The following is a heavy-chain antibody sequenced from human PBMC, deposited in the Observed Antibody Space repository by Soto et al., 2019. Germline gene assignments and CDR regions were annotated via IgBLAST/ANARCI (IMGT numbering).Heavy chain of an antibody. Sequence: GGSLRLSCAASGFTFSSYDMHWFRQAAGKGLEWVSAIGTAGDPYYTDSAKGRFTISRENAQNSLFLQMNSLRAGDTAVYYCARGPFGAGSFRAYMDVWGRGTTVTVSS. V-gene: IGHV3-13*05. J-gene: IGHJ6*03. CDR3: ARGPFGAGSFRAYMDV. CDR2: IGTAGDP. CDR1: GFTFSSYD. D-gene: IGHD3-10*01.